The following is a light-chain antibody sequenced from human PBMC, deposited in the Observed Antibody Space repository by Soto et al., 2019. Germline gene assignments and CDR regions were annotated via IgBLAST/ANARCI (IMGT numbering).Light chain of an antibody. V-gene: IGKV3-15*01. CDR1: QNVFSN. CDR2: GAS. CDR3: QQYNLWPPIT. Sequence: EIVMTQSPGTLSVSPGERATLSCRSSQNVFSNVAWYQQRPGQPPRLLISGASTRATGVSARFSASGSGQDFTLTITSLQSEDFAVYYCQQYNLWPPITFGQGTRLEIK. J-gene: IGKJ5*01.